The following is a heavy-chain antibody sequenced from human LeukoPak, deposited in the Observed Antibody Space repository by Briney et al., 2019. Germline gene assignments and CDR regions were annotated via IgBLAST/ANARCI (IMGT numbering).Heavy chain of an antibody. D-gene: IGHD4-23*01. CDR2: ISGYGAST. CDR3: ARDNSPGWFDP. J-gene: IGHJ5*02. V-gene: IGHV3-74*01. Sequence: PGGSLRLSCAASAFTFSVYWMHWVRHAPGKGLVWVSRISGYGASTCYAASVKGRFTISRDNAKNTVYLQMNSLRAEDTALYYCARDNSPGWFDPWGQGTLVTVSS. CDR1: AFTFSVYW.